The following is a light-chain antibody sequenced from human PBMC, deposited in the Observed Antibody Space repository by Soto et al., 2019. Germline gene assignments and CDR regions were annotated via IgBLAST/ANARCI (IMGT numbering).Light chain of an antibody. CDR2: DVS. CDR1: SSDVGGYNY. CDR3: SSYTSSSTDV. V-gene: IGLV2-14*01. Sequence: QSVLTQPASVSGSPGQSITISCTGTSSDVGGYNYVSWYQQHPGKAPQLMMYDVSNRPSRVYNRFSGSKSGNKASLTISGLQAEDEADSYCSSYTSSSTDVFGTGTQVTVL. J-gene: IGLJ1*01.